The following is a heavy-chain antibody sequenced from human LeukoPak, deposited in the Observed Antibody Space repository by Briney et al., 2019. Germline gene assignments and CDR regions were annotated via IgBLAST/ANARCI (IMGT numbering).Heavy chain of an antibody. CDR3: TTRGGSFSIFDY. CDR2: IKSKTDGGTT. D-gene: IGHD1-26*01. Sequence: GGSLRLSCAASGFTFSNAWMSWVRQAPGKGLEWVGRIKSKTDGGTTEYAAPVKGRFTISRDDSKNTLYLQMNSLKTEDTAVYYCTTRGGSFSIFDYWGQGTLVTVSS. J-gene: IGHJ4*02. V-gene: IGHV3-15*01. CDR1: GFTFSNAW.